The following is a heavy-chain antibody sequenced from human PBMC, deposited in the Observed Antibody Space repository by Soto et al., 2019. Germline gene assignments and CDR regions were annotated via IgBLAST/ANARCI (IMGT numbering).Heavy chain of an antibody. Sequence: SETLSLTCTVSGGSISSYYWSWIRQPPGKGLEWIGYIYYSGSTNYNPSLKSRVTISVDTSKNQFSLKLISVTAADTAVYYCARVDGITTAGPYYDSWGLGTLVTVSS. D-gene: IGHD6-13*01. J-gene: IGHJ4*02. CDR2: IYYSGST. CDR1: GGSISSYY. V-gene: IGHV4-59*08. CDR3: ARVDGITTAGPYYDS.